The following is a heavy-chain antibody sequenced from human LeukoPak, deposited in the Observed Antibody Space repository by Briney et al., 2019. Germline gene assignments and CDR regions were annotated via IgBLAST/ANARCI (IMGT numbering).Heavy chain of an antibody. CDR2: IWYDGSNK. CDR3: AKQMAVDYFDY. J-gene: IGHJ4*02. V-gene: IGHV3-30*02. D-gene: IGHD5-24*01. Sequence: PGGSLRLSCAASGFTFSSYGMHWVRQAPGKGLEWVAVIWYDGSNKYYADSVKGRFIISRDNSKNTLYLQMNSLRAEDTAVYYCAKQMAVDYFDYWGQGTLVTVSS. CDR1: GFTFSSYG.